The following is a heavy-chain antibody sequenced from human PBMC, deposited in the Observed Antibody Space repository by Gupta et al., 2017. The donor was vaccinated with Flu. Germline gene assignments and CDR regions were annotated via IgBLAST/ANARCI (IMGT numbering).Heavy chain of an antibody. J-gene: IGHJ5*02. CDR3: AKAGYTAQSRNNWFDR. CDR1: YA. CDR2: MSGSGDNT. V-gene: IGHV3-23*01. D-gene: IGHD5-18*01. Sequence: YAMSWIRQAPGKGLECVSTMSGSGDNTYYADSGKGRFTISRDNSKNTLHLQINTLRAEAQDVYYCAKAGYTAQSRNNWFDRWGQGTLVTVSS.